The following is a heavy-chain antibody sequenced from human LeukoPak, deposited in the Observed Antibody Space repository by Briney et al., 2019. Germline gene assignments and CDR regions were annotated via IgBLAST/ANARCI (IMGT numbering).Heavy chain of an antibody. V-gene: IGHV3-48*02. CDR2: ISSDSNTM. J-gene: IGHJ4*02. D-gene: IGHD7-27*01. Sequence: GGSLRLSCAASGFTFSSLSMNWVRQAPGKGLEWVSYISSDSNTMDYADSVRGRFTVSRDNAKNSLYLQMNSLRDADTAVYYCARDRNWAFDYWGQGTLVTVSS. CDR3: ARDRNWAFDY. CDR1: GFTFSSLS.